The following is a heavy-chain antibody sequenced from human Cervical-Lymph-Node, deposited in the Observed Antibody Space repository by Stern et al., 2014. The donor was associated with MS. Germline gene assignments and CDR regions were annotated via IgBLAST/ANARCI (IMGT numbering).Heavy chain of an antibody. CDR3: ARHPPRRSSSDPNFGLDV. CDR1: GYTFSKNW. Sequence: MQLVQSGAEVKKPRDSLKISCKGSGYTFSKNWIAWVRQMPGKGLEWMGIIYPGDSDTRYSPSFQGPVTMSADKSINTAYLQWDSLKASDPAIYYCARHPPRRSSSDPNFGLDVWGQGTTVTVSS. V-gene: IGHV5-51*01. D-gene: IGHD6-6*01. CDR2: IYPGDSDT. J-gene: IGHJ6*02.